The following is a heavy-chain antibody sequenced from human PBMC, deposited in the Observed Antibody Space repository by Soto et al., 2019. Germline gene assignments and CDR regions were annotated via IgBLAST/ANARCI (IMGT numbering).Heavy chain of an antibody. CDR3: ARVSHRAYCRHSCFMDV. CDR1: GGSISTYY. D-gene: IGHD1-26*01. J-gene: IGHJ6*02. V-gene: IGHV4-4*07. CDR2: IYTSRST. Sequence: SETLSLTCTVSGGSISTYYWNWIRQAAGKGLEWIGRIYTSRSTSYNPSLKSRVTMSVDTSKSQFSLKLTSVTAADTAVYYCARVSHRAYCRHSCFMDVWGQGSTVTVSS.